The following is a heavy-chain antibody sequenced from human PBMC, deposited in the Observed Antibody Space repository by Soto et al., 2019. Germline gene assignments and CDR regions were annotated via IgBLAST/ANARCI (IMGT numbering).Heavy chain of an antibody. CDR2: ISGSGDST. CDR1: GFAFSSYA. CDR3: AKDFDDILDGHGN. Sequence: GGSLRLSCAASGFAFSSYAMSWVRQATGKGLEWVSGISGSGDSTYYADSVKGRLTISRDNSQNTLYVQMNSLRAEDTAVSFFAKDFDDILDGHGNRGQGTLDTVSS. J-gene: IGHJ1*01. V-gene: IGHV3-23*01. D-gene: IGHD3-9*01.